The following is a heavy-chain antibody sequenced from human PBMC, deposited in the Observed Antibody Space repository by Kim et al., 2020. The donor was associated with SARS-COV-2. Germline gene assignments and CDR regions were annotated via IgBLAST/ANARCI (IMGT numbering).Heavy chain of an antibody. Sequence: GGSLRLSCAASGFTFSNFAMNWVRQAPGKGLEWVSSISSSSSYIYYADSLKGRFTISRDNTKNSLYLQMNNLRAEDTAVYYCARDPSSGWYKTPYYFDCWGQGTLVTVSS. CDR2: ISSSSSYI. CDR1: GFTFSNFA. V-gene: IGHV3-21*06. J-gene: IGHJ4*02. D-gene: IGHD6-19*01. CDR3: ARDPSSGWYKTPYYFDC.